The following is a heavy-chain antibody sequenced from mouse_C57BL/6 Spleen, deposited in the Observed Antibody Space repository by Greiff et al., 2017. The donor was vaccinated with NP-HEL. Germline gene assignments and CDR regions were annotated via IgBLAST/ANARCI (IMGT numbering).Heavy chain of an antibody. CDR2: IDPETGGT. CDR1: GYTFTDYE. Sequence: ESGAELVRPGASVTLSCKASGYTFTDYEMHWVKQTPVHGLEWIGAIDPETGGTAYNQKFKGKAILTADKSSSTAYMELRSLTSEDSAVYYCTRGENYGNPFDYWGQGTTLTVSS. V-gene: IGHV1-15*01. CDR3: TRGENYGNPFDY. D-gene: IGHD2-1*01. J-gene: IGHJ2*01.